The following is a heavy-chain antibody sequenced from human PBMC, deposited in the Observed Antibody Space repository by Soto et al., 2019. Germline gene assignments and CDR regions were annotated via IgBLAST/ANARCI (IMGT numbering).Heavy chain of an antibody. CDR1: GFSISDYW. V-gene: IGHV3-7*01. D-gene: IGHD1-26*01. J-gene: IGHJ4*02. CDR2: INEDGSEE. CDR3: CHTWV. Sequence: EVHMVESGGGLVQPGGSLRLSCAASGFSISDYWMSWVRQAPGKGLEWVGNINEDGSEENYVDSMKGRFTISRDNARNSLYLQMNSLRVEDTAVYYCCHTWVGGQGTLVTVSS.